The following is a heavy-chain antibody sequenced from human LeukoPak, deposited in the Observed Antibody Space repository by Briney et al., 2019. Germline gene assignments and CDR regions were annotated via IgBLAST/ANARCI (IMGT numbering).Heavy chain of an antibody. CDR2: IYDSGST. CDR1: GDSISSRSYY. V-gene: IGHV4-39*02. CDR3: ARAGRTIALMVYAIRYAFDM. D-gene: IGHD2-8*01. J-gene: IGHJ3*02. Sequence: SETLSLTCTLSGDSISSRSYYWGWVRQPRGKGLEWIGWIYDSGSTYNNPSRKSRVTKSVNTYKSPSSLRPSSVTAPYTAVYCWARAGRTIALMVYAIRYAFDMWSQGTMVTVYS.